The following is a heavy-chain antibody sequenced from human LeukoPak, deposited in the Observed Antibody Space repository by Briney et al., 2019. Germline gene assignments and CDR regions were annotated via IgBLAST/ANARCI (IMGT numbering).Heavy chain of an antibody. CDR1: GFTFSDYY. CDR2: ISSSGSTI. CDR3: AKDGYAEWELLWGRFFDY. J-gene: IGHJ4*02. Sequence: SGGSLRLSCAASGFTFSDYYMSWIRQAPGKGLEWVSYISSSGSTIYYADSVKGRFTISRDNAKNSLYLQMNSLRAEDTAVYYCAKDGYAEWELLWGRFFDYWGQGTLVTVSS. V-gene: IGHV3-11*01. D-gene: IGHD1-26*01.